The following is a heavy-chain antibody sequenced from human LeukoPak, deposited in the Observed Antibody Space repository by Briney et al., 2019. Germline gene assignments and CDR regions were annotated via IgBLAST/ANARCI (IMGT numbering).Heavy chain of an antibody. Sequence: PSETLSLTCTVSGGSISSYYWSWIRQPPGKGLEWIGYIYYSGSTNYNPSLKSRVTISVDTSKNQFSLKLSPVTAADTAVYYCARGPRVGATCAFDIWGQGTMVTVSS. CDR2: IYYSGST. CDR3: ARGPRVGATCAFDI. CDR1: GGSISSYY. J-gene: IGHJ3*02. D-gene: IGHD1-26*01. V-gene: IGHV4-59*08.